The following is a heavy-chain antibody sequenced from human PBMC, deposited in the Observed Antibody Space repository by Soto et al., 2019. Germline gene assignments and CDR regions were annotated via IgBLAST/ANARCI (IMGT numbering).Heavy chain of an antibody. CDR1: IFTFIKCG. J-gene: IGHJ4*02. Sequence: QVHLVESGGGVVQPGRSVRLSCVAPIFTFIKCGIHWVRQAPGRGLEWVAIIWSDGSNRDYVNSVKGRFTISRDNFRNTLYLEMNDLRVADTAVYYCMRGDGSGPDGDYWGQGTLVTVSS. V-gene: IGHV3-33*01. CDR2: IWSDGSNR. D-gene: IGHD6-19*01. CDR3: MRGDGSGPDGDY.